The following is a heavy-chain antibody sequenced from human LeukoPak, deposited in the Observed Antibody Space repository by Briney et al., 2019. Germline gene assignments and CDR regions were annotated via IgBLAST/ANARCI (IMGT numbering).Heavy chain of an antibody. CDR3: ARHFHSAWFGF. Sequence: GAALQISFQCAGFDFTAYGIAWGRPMPGKGVELIANIYPGASNGTYTPSFQAQLTMSADKSITTVYLQWSSLKASDTAMYYCARHFHSAWFGFWGQGSLVTVSS. CDR1: GFDFTAYG. D-gene: IGHD5-18*01. CDR2: IYPGASNG. J-gene: IGHJ4*02. V-gene: IGHV5-51*01.